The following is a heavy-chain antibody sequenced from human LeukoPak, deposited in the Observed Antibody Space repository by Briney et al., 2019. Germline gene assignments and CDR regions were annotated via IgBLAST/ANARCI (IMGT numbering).Heavy chain of an antibody. CDR3: ARDTLERRLLYYYYYMDV. Sequence: SETLSLTCSVSGYSISSHYYWGWIRQPPGKGLDWIGTIYHSGSTYYNPSLKSRVTISVDTSKNQFSLKLSSVTAADTAVYYCARDTLERRLLYYYYYMDVWGKGTTVTISS. V-gene: IGHV4-38-2*02. J-gene: IGHJ6*03. CDR1: GYSISSHYY. D-gene: IGHD1-1*01. CDR2: IYHSGST.